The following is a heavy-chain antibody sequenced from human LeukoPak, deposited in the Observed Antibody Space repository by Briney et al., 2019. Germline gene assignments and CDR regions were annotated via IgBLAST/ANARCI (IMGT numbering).Heavy chain of an antibody. V-gene: IGHV4-39*07. D-gene: IGHD3-22*01. CDR3: ARGDSSGHPAFDY. Sequence: SETLSLTCTVSGGSISSSRYYWGWIRQSPGKGLEWIGSIYYSGNTYYNPSLKSRVTISVDTSKNQFSLKLTSVTAADTAVYYCARGDSSGHPAFDYWGQGTLVTVSS. CDR2: IYYSGNT. CDR1: GGSISSSRYY. J-gene: IGHJ4*02.